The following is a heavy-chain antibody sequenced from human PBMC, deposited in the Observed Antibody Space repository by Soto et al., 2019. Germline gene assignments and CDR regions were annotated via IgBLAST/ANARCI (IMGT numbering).Heavy chain of an antibody. Sequence: SETLSLTCIVSGESISSSSYYWGWNRQPPGKGLEWIGSIYYSGRTYYNPSFKSRVTISIDTSKNQFSLKLSSVTATDTAVYYCARQRTTVVTQAYFDHWGQGALVTVSS. D-gene: IGHD2-21*02. V-gene: IGHV4-39*01. CDR1: GESISSSSYY. CDR3: ARQRTTVVTQAYFDH. CDR2: IYYSGRT. J-gene: IGHJ4*02.